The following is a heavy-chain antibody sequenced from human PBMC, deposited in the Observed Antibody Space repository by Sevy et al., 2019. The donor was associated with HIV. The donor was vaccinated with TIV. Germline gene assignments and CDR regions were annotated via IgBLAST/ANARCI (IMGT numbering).Heavy chain of an antibody. CDR1: GGSFSGYY. V-gene: IGHV4-34*01. J-gene: IGHJ5*02. CDR3: ARGGRWFDP. Sequence: SQTLSLTCAVYGGSFSGYYWSWIRQPPGKGLEWIGEINHSGSTNYNPSLKSRVTISVDTSKNQFSLKLSSVTGADTAVYYCARGGRWFDPWGQGTLVTVSS. D-gene: IGHD3-10*01. CDR2: INHSGST.